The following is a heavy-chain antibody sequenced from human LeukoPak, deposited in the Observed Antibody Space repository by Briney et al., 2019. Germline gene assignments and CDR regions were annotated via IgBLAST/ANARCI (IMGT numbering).Heavy chain of an antibody. CDR1: GFTFSSYG. J-gene: IGHJ4*02. D-gene: IGHD3-10*01. Sequence: PGRSLRLSCAASGFTFSSYGMRWVRQAPGKGLEWVAVIWYDGSNKYYADSVKGRFTISRDNSKNTLYLQMNSLRAEDTAVYYCARDRRGVVDYWGQGTLVTVSS. CDR2: IWYDGSNK. V-gene: IGHV3-33*01. CDR3: ARDRRGVVDY.